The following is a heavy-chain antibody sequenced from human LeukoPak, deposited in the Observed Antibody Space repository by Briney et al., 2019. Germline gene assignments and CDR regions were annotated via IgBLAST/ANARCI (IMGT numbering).Heavy chain of an antibody. D-gene: IGHD6-25*01. CDR2: IYTSGST. J-gene: IGHJ6*03. CDR1: GGSISSYY. Sequence: SEILSLTCTVSGGSISSYYWSWIRQPAGKGLEWIGRIYTSGSTNYNPSLKSRVTMSVDTSKNQFSLKLRSVTAADTAVYYCAGRSAAAKKHYYYYMDVWGKGTTVTVSS. V-gene: IGHV4-4*07. CDR3: AGRSAAAKKHYYYYMDV.